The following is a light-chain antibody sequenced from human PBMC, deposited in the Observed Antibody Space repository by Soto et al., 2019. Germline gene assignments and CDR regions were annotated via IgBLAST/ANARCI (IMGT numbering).Light chain of an antibody. J-gene: IGKJ1*01. CDR1: QTISSW. CDR3: QHYNSYSEA. CDR2: KAS. V-gene: IGKV1-5*03. Sequence: DIQMTQSPSTLSVSXGDRVTIPXXASQTISSWLAWYQQKPGKAPKLLIYKASTLKSGVPSRFSGSGSGTEFTLTISSLQPDDFATYYCQHYNSYSEAFGQGTKVDIK.